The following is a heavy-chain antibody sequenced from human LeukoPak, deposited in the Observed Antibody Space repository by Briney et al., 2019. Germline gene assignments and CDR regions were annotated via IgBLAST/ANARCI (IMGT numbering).Heavy chain of an antibody. V-gene: IGHV4-39*07. J-gene: IGHJ4*02. D-gene: IGHD4-17*01. CDR2: IYYSGST. CDR3: ARVFVDYGDYVHDY. CDR1: GGSISSSSYY. Sequence: ASETLSLTCTVSGGSISSSSYYWGWIRQPPGKGLEWIGSIYYSGSTYYNPSLKSRVTISVDKSKNQFSLKLSSVTAADTAVYYCARVFVDYGDYVHDYWGQGTLVTVSS.